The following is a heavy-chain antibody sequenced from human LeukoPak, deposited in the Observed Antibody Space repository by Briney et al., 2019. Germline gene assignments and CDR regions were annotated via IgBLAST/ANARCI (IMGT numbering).Heavy chain of an antibody. CDR2: ISGSGGST. CDR3: AKGYSSGWPFDY. V-gene: IGHV3-23*01. J-gene: IGHJ4*02. D-gene: IGHD6-19*01. Sequence: GGSLRLSCAASGFTFSSYAMSWVRQAPGKGLEWVSAISGSGGSTYYADSVKGRFTISRDNSKNTLYVQMNSLRAEGTAVYYCAKGYSSGWPFDYWGQGTLVTVSS. CDR1: GFTFSSYA.